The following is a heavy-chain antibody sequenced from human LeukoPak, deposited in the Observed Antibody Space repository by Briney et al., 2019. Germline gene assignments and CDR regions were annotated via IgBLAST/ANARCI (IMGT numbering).Heavy chain of an antibody. Sequence: ASVKVSCKVSGYTLTELSMHWVRQAPGKGLEWMGGFDPEGGETIYAQKFQGRVTMTEDTSTDTAYMELSSLRSEDTAVYYCATRGYYDSSAYDAFDIWGQGTMVTVSS. CDR3: ATRGYYDSSAYDAFDI. D-gene: IGHD3-22*01. V-gene: IGHV1-24*01. CDR2: FDPEGGET. J-gene: IGHJ3*02. CDR1: GYTLTELS.